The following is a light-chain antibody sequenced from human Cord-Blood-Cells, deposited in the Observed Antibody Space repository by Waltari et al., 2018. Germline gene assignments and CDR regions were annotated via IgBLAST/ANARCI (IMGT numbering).Light chain of an antibody. Sequence: NFMLTQPHSVSESPGQTVTLPCPPSSGNLASNYVQLAQQRPGSSPTTGIYEDNQRPSGVPDRFSGSIDSSSNSASLTISGLKTEDEADYYCQSYDSSNHVVFGGGTKLTVL. CDR3: QSYDSSNHVV. CDR2: EDN. CDR1: SGNLASNY. V-gene: IGLV6-57*01. J-gene: IGLJ2*01.